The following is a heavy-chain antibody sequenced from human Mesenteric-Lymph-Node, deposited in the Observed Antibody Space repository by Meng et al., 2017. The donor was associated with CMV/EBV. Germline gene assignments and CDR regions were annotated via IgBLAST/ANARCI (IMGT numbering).Heavy chain of an antibody. CDR2: MNPNSGNT. CDR1: GYTFTNYD. J-gene: IGHJ4*02. V-gene: IGHV1-8*01. Sequence: SCQASGYTFTNYDINWVRQATGQGLEWMGWMNPNSGNTGYAQKFQGRVTMTRNTSISTAYMELSSLRSEDTAVYYCARRYGGYYYYYWGQGTLVTVSS. CDR3: ARRYGGYYYYY. D-gene: IGHD3-22*01.